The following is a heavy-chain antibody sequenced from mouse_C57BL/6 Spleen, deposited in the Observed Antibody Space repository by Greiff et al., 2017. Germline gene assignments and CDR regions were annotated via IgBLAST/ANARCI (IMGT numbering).Heavy chain of an antibody. D-gene: IGHD1-1*01. CDR3: ARYYYGSSAGAMDY. J-gene: IGHJ4*01. CDR2: IYPGDGDT. CDR1: GYAFSSSW. V-gene: IGHV1-82*01. Sequence: VQLQESGPELVKPGASVKISCKASGYAFSSSWMNWVKQRPGKGLEWIGRIYPGDGDTNYNGKVKGKATLTADKSSSTAYMQLSSLTSEDSAVYFCARYYYGSSAGAMDYWGQGTSVTVSS.